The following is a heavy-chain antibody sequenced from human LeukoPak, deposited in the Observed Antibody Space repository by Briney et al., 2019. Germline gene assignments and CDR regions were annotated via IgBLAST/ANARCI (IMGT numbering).Heavy chain of an antibody. D-gene: IGHD3-16*01. J-gene: IGHJ4*02. Sequence: GGSLRLSCAASGFTFSSYGMSWVRQAPGKGLEWVSSISGSGGNTYYADSVKGRFTISRDNSKNTLFLHMNSLRAEDTAVYYCAKALGGYHFDYWGQGPLVTVSS. V-gene: IGHV3-23*01. CDR3: AKALGGYHFDY. CDR2: ISGSGGNT. CDR1: GFTFSSYG.